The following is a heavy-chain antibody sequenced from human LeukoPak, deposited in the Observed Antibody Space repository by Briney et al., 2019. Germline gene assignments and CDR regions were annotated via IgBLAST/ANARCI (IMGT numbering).Heavy chain of an antibody. CDR2: ISGSGGST. CDR3: AKDYCSGGSCYSGLDY. V-gene: IGHV3-23*01. D-gene: IGHD2-15*01. J-gene: IGHJ4*02. Sequence: GGSLRLSCAASGFTLSSYAMRGVRQAPGEGGEEGATISGSGGSTYYADSVKGRFTISRDNSKNPLYLRMHGLRAEETALYSCAKDYCSGGSCYSGLDYWGQGTLVTVSS. CDR1: GFTLSSYA.